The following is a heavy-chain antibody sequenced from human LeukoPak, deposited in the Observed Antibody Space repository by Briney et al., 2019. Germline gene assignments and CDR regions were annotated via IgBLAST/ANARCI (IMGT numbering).Heavy chain of an antibody. V-gene: IGHV3-23*01. Sequence: PGGSLRLSCAASGFTFSSYAMSWVRQAPGKGLEWVSAISGSGGSTYYADSVKGRFTISRDNSKNTLYLQMNSLRAEDTAVYYCAKDPGGGNGVPPKYYFDYWGQGTLVTVSS. D-gene: IGHD3-16*01. J-gene: IGHJ4*02. CDR2: ISGSGGST. CDR1: GFTFSSYA. CDR3: AKDPGGGNGVPPKYYFDY.